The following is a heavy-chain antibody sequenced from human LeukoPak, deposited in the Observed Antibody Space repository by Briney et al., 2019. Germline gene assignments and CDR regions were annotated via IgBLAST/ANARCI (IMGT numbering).Heavy chain of an antibody. V-gene: IGHV4-59*08. J-gene: IGHJ3*02. Sequence: SETLSLTCTVSGGSISSYYWSWIRQPPGKGLEWIGYIYYSGSTYYNPSLKSRVTISVDTSKNQFSLKLSSVTAADTAVYYCLAGGWRLWFDIWGQGTMVTVSS. CDR2: IYYSGST. CDR1: GGSISSYY. D-gene: IGHD6-19*01. CDR3: LAGGWRLWFDI.